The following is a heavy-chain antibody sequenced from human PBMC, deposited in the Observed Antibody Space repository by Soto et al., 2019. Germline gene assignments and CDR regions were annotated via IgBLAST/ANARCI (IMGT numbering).Heavy chain of an antibody. V-gene: IGHV3-11*06. CDR2: ISSSGRYT. CDR1: GFTFSAHY. CDR3: ARVEVGATYFAY. J-gene: IGHJ4*02. Sequence: QVQLVESGGGLVKPGGSLRLSCAASGFTFSAHYMSWIRQAPGKGLEWVSYISSSGRYTDYADAVKGRFTISRDNAKKSLYLEMNSLRVEDTAVYYCARVEVGATYFAYWGQGTLVSVSS. D-gene: IGHD1-26*01.